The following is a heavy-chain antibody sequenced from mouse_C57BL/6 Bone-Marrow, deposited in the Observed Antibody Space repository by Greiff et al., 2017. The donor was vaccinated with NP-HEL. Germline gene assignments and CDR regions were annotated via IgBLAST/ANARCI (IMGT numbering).Heavy chain of an antibody. V-gene: IGHV5-16*01. CDR2: INYDGSST. J-gene: IGHJ4*01. CDR3: ARVGNYEGAMDY. CDR1: GFTFSDYY. D-gene: IGHD2-1*01. Sequence: EVQLVESEGGLVQPGSSMKLSCTASGFTFSDYYMAWVRQVPEKGLEWVANINYDGSSTYYLDSLKSRFIISRDNAKNILYLQMSSLKSEDTATYYCARVGNYEGAMDYWGQGTSVTVSS.